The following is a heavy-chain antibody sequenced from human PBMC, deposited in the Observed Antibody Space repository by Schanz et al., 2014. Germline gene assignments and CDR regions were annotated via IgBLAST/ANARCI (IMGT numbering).Heavy chain of an antibody. CDR1: GGTFSTYP. D-gene: IGHD2-2*01. V-gene: IGHV1-69*02. Sequence: QVQLVQSGAEVKKPGSSMKVSCKASGGTFSTYPINWLRQAPGQGLEWMGRIIPILGIANYAQKFQGRVTITADRSTSTAYMELSSLRSEDTAVYYCARAPTAYCSDTSCLGTPFDYWGQGTLVTVSS. CDR3: ARAPTAYCSDTSCLGTPFDY. CDR2: IIPILGIA. J-gene: IGHJ4*02.